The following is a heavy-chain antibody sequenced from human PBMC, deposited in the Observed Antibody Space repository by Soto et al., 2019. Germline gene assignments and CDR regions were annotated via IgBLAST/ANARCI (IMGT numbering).Heavy chain of an antibody. Sequence: PSETLSLTCTVSGGSISSSSYYWGWIRQPPGKGLEWIGSIYYSGSTYYNPSLKSRVTISVDTSKNQFSLKLSSVTAADTAVYYCARNDYGHEYFKHWGQGTLVTAPQ. CDR3: ARNDYGHEYFKH. CDR1: GGSISSSSYY. CDR2: IYYSGST. J-gene: IGHJ1*01. D-gene: IGHD4-17*01. V-gene: IGHV4-39*01.